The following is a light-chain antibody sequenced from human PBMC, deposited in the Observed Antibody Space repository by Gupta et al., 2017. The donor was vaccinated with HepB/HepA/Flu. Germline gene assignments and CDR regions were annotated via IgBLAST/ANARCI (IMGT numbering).Light chain of an antibody. CDR1: QGISSR. V-gene: IGKV1-12*01. CDR3: QQANSFPWT. Sequence: IQMTQSPSSVSAAVGDRVTITCRASQGISSRLAWYQQKPGKAPKLLIDGASSLQSGVTSRFSGSGSGTDFTLTISSLQPEDFGTYFCQQANSFPWTFGQGTKVEIK. CDR2: GAS. J-gene: IGKJ1*01.